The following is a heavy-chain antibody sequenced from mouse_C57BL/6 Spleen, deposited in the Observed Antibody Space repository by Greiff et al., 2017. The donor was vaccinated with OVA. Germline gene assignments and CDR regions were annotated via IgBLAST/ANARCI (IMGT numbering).Heavy chain of an antibody. D-gene: IGHD4-1*02. J-gene: IGHJ4*01. Sequence: VKVVESGPGLVQPSQSLSITCTASGFSFTSYGVHWVRQSPGKGLEWLGVIWSGGSTDYNAAFISRLSISKDNSTCQVFFKMNSLQADDKAIYDCARSTGTRAMDYWGQGTSVTVSS. CDR2: IWSGGST. CDR3: ARSTGTRAMDY. V-gene: IGHV2-2*01. CDR1: GFSFTSYG.